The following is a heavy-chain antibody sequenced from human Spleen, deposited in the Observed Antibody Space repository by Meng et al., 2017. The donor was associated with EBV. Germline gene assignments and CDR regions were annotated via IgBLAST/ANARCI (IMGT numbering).Heavy chain of an antibody. D-gene: IGHD4-17*01. CDR1: GESFSGYY. CDR2: INHSGST. CDR3: ARERGDYTWGNYRIIDS. J-gene: IGHJ4*02. Sequence: QVQLQQWGAGLLKPSETLSLTCAVFGESFSGYYWSWIRQPPGKGLEWIGEINHSGSTTYNPSLRSRVTMSLDTSKNQFSLNLKSATAADTAVYYCARERGDYTWGNYRIIDSWGQGTLVTVSS. V-gene: IGHV4-34*01.